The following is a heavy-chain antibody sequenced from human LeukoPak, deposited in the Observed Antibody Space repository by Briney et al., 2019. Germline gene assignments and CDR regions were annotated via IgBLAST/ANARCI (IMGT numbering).Heavy chain of an antibody. Sequence: QAGGSLRLSCAASGFTFSNYWMHWVRQVPEKGLVWVSRVNPDGSSITYANSVKGRFTSSRDNAKNTLYLQMNRLRVEDTAVYYCARGGSYGDYWGQGVLVTVSS. D-gene: IGHD3-16*01. CDR1: GFTFSNYW. CDR3: ARGGSYGDY. V-gene: IGHV3-74*01. CDR2: VNPDGSSI. J-gene: IGHJ4*02.